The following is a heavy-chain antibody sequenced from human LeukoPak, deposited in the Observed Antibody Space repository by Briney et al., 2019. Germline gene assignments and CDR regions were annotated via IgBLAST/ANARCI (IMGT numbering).Heavy chain of an antibody. D-gene: IGHD3-22*01. CDR3: ARDSIPGYDSSGYMVAFDL. Sequence: TGGSLRLSCAASGFTFSDYHMSWIRQAPGKGLEWVSYISSSSSYTNYADSVKGRFTISRDNAKNLLYLQMNSLRAEDTAVYYCARDSIPGYDSSGYMVAFDLWGQGTMVTVSS. CDR2: ISSSSSYT. J-gene: IGHJ3*01. CDR1: GFTFSDYH. V-gene: IGHV3-11*05.